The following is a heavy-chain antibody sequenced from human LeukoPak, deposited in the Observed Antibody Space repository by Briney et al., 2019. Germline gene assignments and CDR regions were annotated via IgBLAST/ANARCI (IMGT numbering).Heavy chain of an antibody. J-gene: IGHJ4*02. D-gene: IGHD4/OR15-4a*01. CDR1: GFTVSGNS. V-gene: IGHV3-53*01. CDR3: ARRAGAYSHPYDY. Sequence: GGSLRLSCTVSGFTVSGNSMSWVRQAPGKELKGFSFIYSDNTHYSDSVKGRFTISRDNSKNTLYLQMNSLRAEDTAVYYCARRAGAYSHPYDYWGQGTLVTVSS. CDR2: IYSDNT.